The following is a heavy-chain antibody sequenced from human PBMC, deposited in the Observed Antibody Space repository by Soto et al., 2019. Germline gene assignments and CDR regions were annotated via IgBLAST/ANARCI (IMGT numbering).Heavy chain of an antibody. CDR3: ARSRLGYFDY. D-gene: IGHD3-9*01. J-gene: IGHJ4*02. CDR2: MNPNSGNT. CDR1: GYTFSSHD. V-gene: IGHV1-8*01. Sequence: ASVKVSCKASGYTFSSHDINWVRQATGQGLEWMGWMNPNSGNTGYAQKFQGRVTMTRNTSISTAYMELSSLRPEDTAVYHCARSRLGYFDYWGQGSLVTVSS.